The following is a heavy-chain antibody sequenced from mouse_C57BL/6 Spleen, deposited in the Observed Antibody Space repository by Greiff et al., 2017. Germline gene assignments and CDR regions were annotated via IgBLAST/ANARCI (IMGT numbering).Heavy chain of an antibody. CDR1: GYTFTSYW. J-gene: IGHJ1*03. CDR2: IDPSDSYT. Sequence: VQLQQPGAELVMPGASVKLSCKASGYTFTSYWMHWVKQRPGQGLEWIGEIDPSDSYTNYNQKFKGKSTLTVDKSSSTAYMQLSSLTSEGSAVYYCARSPWVVTPLWYFDVWGTGTTVTVSS. D-gene: IGHD1-1*01. CDR3: ARSPWVVTPLWYFDV. V-gene: IGHV1-69*01.